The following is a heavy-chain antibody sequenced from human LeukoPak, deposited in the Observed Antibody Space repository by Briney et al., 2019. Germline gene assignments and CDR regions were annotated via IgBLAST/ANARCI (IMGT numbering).Heavy chain of an antibody. Sequence: ASVKVSCKASGYTFTSYDINWVRQATGQGLEWMGWMNPNSGNTGYAQKFQGRVTITRNTSISTAYMELSSLRSEDTALYYCAKDILAAGTGRYYYGMDVWGQGTTVTVSS. D-gene: IGHD6-13*01. J-gene: IGHJ6*02. CDR3: AKDILAAGTGRYYYGMDV. CDR2: MNPNSGNT. CDR1: GYTFTSYD. V-gene: IGHV1-8*03.